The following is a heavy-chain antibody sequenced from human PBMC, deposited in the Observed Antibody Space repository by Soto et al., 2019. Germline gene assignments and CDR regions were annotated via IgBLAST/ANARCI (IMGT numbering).Heavy chain of an antibody. V-gene: IGHV1-2*04. D-gene: IGHD2-8*01. J-gene: IGHJ5*02. CDR1: GYTFTDYY. Sequence: QVQLVQSGAEVKKPGASVKVSCKTSGYTFTDYYVHWVRQAPGHGLEWMGWINPDNGGTNYAQKFQDWVTLTRDTSITTTYMALSRLKSDDTAVYYCARDEYNNGRNWLNPWGQGTLVTVTS. CDR2: INPDNGGT. CDR3: ARDEYNNGRNWLNP.